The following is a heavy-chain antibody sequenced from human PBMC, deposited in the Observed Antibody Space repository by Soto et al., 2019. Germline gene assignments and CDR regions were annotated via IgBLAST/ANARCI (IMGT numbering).Heavy chain of an antibody. CDR1: GGSFSGYY. CDR2: INHSGST. D-gene: IGHD3-9*01. Sequence: SETLSLTCAVYGGSFSGYYWSWIRQPPGKGLEWIGEINHSGSTNYNPSLKSRVTISVDTSKNQFSLKLSSVTAADTAVYYCARGSILTGYYSVPYYYYGMDVWGQGTTVT. J-gene: IGHJ6*02. CDR3: ARGSILTGYYSVPYYYYGMDV. V-gene: IGHV4-34*01.